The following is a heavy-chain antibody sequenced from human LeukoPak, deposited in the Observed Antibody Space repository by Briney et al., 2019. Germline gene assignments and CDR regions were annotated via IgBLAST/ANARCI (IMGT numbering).Heavy chain of an antibody. CDR3: VRIEYSSSIDY. CDR2: IYYSGRT. D-gene: IGHD6-6*01. J-gene: IGHJ4*02. V-gene: IGHV4-34*01. Sequence: SETLSLTCAVYGGSFSGYYWGWIRQPPGKGLECIGSIYYSGRTYYNPSLKSRVTISVDTSKNQFSLKLTSVTAADTAVYYCVRIEYSSSIDYWGQGTLVTVSS. CDR1: GGSFSGYY.